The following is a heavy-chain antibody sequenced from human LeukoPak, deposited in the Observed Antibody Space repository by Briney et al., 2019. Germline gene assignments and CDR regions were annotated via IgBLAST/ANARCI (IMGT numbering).Heavy chain of an antibody. J-gene: IGHJ6*02. CDR2: ISFGGST. CDR1: GAPITSYY. Sequence: PSETLSLTCTVSGAPITSYYWSWIRQPPGKGLEWIGYISFGGSTDYNPSLKSRVTISLDTSKNQFSLRSTSVTAADTAVYYCARDQTGIPPDYCYGLDVWGQGTTVTVSS. CDR3: ARDQTGIPPDYCYGLDV. V-gene: IGHV4-59*01.